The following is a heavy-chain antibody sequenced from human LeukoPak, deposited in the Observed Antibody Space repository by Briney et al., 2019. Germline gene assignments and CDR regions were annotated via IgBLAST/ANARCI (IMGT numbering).Heavy chain of an antibody. CDR3: AKDLHAWIQLWSGLDAFDI. Sequence: QPGGSLRLSCAASGFTFSSYGMHWVRQAPGKGLEWVAFIRYDGSNKYYADSMKGRFTISRDNSKNTLYLQMNSLRAEDTAVYYCAKDLHAWIQLWSGLDAFDIWGQGTMVTVSS. CDR2: IRYDGSNK. D-gene: IGHD5-18*01. J-gene: IGHJ3*02. CDR1: GFTFSSYG. V-gene: IGHV3-30*02.